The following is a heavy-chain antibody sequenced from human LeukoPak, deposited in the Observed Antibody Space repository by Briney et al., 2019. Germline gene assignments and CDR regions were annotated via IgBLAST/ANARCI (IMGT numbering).Heavy chain of an antibody. CDR2: TYYRSKWYN. CDR1: GDSVSSNSAA. Sequence: HSQTLSLTCAISGDSVSSNSAAWNWIRQSPSRGLEWLGRTYYRSKWYNDYAVSVKSRITINPDASKNQFSLQLNSVTPEDTAVYYCARVPVVDWNYVSWYFDLWGRGTLVTVSS. CDR3: ARVPVVDWNYVSWYFDL. D-gene: IGHD1-7*01. J-gene: IGHJ2*01. V-gene: IGHV6-1*01.